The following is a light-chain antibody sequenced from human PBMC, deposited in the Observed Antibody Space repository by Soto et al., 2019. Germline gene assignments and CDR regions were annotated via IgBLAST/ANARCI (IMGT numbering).Light chain of an antibody. J-gene: IGKJ1*01. CDR2: DAS. V-gene: IGKV1-5*01. CDR1: QSSSSW. CDR3: QQYNSYST. Sequence: DIQMTQSPSTLSASVGDRSTLTCRASQSSSSWLAWYQQKAGKAPKLLIYDASSLESGVPSLFSCSGAGTEFTLTSSSLQADAFAPYYCQQYNSYSTFGQGTQVEIK.